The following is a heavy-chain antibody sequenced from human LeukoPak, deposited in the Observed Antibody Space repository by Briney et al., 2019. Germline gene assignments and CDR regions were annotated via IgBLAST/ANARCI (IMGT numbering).Heavy chain of an antibody. V-gene: IGHV3-48*01. Sequence: GGSLRLSCAASGFTFSRYSMNWVRQAPGKGLEWVSYISSSSRSIHDADSVKGRFTISRDNAKNSLYLHMNSLRAEDTAVYYCARAGSIRFDYWGQGTLVTVSS. CDR1: GFTFSRYS. CDR3: ARAGSIRFDY. J-gene: IGHJ4*02. D-gene: IGHD1-26*01. CDR2: ISSSSRSI.